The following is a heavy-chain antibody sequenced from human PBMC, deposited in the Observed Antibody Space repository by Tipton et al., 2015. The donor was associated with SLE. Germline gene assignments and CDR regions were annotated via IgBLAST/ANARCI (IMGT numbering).Heavy chain of an antibody. D-gene: IGHD4-17*01. CDR2: ISGSGGST. Sequence: SLRLSCAASGFTFSSYGMSWVRQAPGKGLEWVSAISGSGGSTYYADSVKGRFTISRDNSKNTLYLQMNSLRAEDTAVYYCAKDPYGDYGWYFDLWGRGTLVTVSS. CDR1: GFTFSSYG. V-gene: IGHV3-23*01. CDR3: AKDPYGDYGWYFDL. J-gene: IGHJ2*01.